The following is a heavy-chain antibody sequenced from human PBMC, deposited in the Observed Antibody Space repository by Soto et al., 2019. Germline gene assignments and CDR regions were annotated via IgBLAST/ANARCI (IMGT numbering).Heavy chain of an antibody. Sequence: QVQLVQSGAEVKKPGASVKVSCKASGYIFTNYYIHWVRQAPGQGLEWMAIINPLPTSGSTNYAQKAQGRVTVTSDTSSSTDYLEQISLRSDDTAVYYCARDLAAAAYWGQGTLVTVSS. CDR3: ARDLAAAAY. J-gene: IGHJ4*02. D-gene: IGHD6-13*01. V-gene: IGHV1-46*01. CDR1: GYIFTNYY. CDR2: INPLPTSGST.